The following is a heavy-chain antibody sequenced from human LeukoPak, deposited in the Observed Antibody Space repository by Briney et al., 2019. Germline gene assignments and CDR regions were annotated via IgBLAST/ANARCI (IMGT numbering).Heavy chain of an antibody. Sequence: GGSLRLSCAASGFTFSSYGMHWVRQAPGKGLEWVAFIRYDGSNKYYADSVKGRFTISRDNSKNTLYLQMGSLRAEDMAVYYCARDGSSGWYLAWGYFDYWGQGTLVTVSS. D-gene: IGHD6-19*01. J-gene: IGHJ4*02. V-gene: IGHV3-30*02. CDR1: GFTFSSYG. CDR3: ARDGSSGWYLAWGYFDY. CDR2: IRYDGSNK.